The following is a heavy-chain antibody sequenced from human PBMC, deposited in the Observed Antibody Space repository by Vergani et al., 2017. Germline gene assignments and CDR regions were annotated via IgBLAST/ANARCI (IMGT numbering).Heavy chain of an antibody. V-gene: IGHV3-33*01. J-gene: IGHJ4*02. CDR3: ARDTPYYYDSSGYYDY. Sequence: QVQLVESGGGVVQPGRSLRLSCAASGFTFRSYCMHWVRQAPGKGLEWVAVIWYDGSNKYYADSVKGRFTISRDNSKNTLYLQMNSLRAEDTAVYYCARDTPYYYDSSGYYDYWGQGTLVTVSS. CDR1: GFTFRSYC. CDR2: IWYDGSNK. D-gene: IGHD3-22*01.